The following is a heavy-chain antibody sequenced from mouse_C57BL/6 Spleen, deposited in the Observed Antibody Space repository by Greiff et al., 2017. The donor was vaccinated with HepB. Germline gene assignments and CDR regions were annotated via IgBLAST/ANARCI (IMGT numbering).Heavy chain of an antibody. V-gene: IGHV1-53*01. CDR3: ARGGYNGYEFAY. CDR2: INPSNGGT. J-gene: IGHJ3*01. CDR1: GYTFTSYW. D-gene: IGHD2-2*01. Sequence: QVQLQQSGTELVKPGASVKLSCKASGYTFTSYWMHWVKQRPGQGLEWIGNINPSNGGTNYNEKFKSKATLTVDKSSSTAYMQRSSLTSEDSAVYYGARGGYNGYEFAYWGQGTLVTVSA.